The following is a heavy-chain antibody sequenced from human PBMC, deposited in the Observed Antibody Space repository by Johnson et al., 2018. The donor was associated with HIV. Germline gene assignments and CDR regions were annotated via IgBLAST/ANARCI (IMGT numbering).Heavy chain of an antibody. D-gene: IGHD3-10*01. Sequence: QVQLVESGGGVAQPGGSLRLSCVASGFTFSSYGMHWVRQAPGKGLEWVAFIRNDGSKKYYADSVKGRFTISRDNSKNTLYLQMNSLRAEDTAVYYCAREAWGFGERVDAFDIWGQGTMVTVSS. J-gene: IGHJ3*02. CDR3: AREAWGFGERVDAFDI. CDR2: IRNDGSKK. CDR1: GFTFSSYG. V-gene: IGHV3-30*02.